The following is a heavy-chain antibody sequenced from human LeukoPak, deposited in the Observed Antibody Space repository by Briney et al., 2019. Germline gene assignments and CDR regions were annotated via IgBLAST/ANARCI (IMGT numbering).Heavy chain of an antibody. CDR2: ISSSSSYI. CDR3: VRDWAPASMQAAPFDC. Sequence: GGSLRLSCAASGFTFSTYSMNWVRQAPGKGLEWVSSISSSSSYIYYADSVKGRFTISRDNAKNSLYLQMNSPRLEDTAVYYCVRDWAPASMQAAPFDCWGQGILVTVSS. D-gene: IGHD2/OR15-2a*01. J-gene: IGHJ4*02. V-gene: IGHV3-21*01. CDR1: GFTFSTYS.